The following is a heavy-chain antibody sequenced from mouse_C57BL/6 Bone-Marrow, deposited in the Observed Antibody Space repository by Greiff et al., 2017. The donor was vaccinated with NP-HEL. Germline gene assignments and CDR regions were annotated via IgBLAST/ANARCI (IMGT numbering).Heavy chain of an antibody. CDR3: AIYYGNLYYVDY. V-gene: IGHV1-50*01. J-gene: IGHJ2*01. D-gene: IGHD2-1*01. Sequence: VQLQQPGAELVKPGASVKLSCKASGYTFTSYWMQWVKQRPGQGLEWIGEIDPSDSYTNYNQKFKGKATLTVDTSSSTAYMQLSSLTSEDSAVYYCAIYYGNLYYVDYWGKGTTLTVYS. CDR2: IDPSDSYT. CDR1: GYTFTSYW.